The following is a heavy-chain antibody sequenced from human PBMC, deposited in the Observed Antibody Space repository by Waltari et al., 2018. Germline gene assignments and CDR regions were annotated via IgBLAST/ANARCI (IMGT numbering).Heavy chain of an antibody. CDR2: IGSTGDVI. D-gene: IGHD4-17*01. J-gene: IGHJ4*02. V-gene: IGHV3-48*03. CDR3: VRRLRWSRAY. CDR1: GLPFSDYE. Sequence: EVQLVESGGGLVQPGGSLRLSCAAFGLPFSDYEMNWVCQAPGKGLEWVSYIGSTGDVIYYADSVKGRFTISRDNAKNSLFLHLSSLTGEDTAVYYCVRRLRWSRAYWGQGTPVTVSS.